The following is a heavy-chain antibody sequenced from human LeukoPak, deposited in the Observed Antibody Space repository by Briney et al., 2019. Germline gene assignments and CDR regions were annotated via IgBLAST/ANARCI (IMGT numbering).Heavy chain of an antibody. J-gene: IGHJ4*02. V-gene: IGHV4-31*03. Sequence: MASETLSLTCTVSGGSISSGGYYWSWIRQHPGKGLEWIGYIYYSGSTYYNPSLKSRVTISVDTSKNQFSLKLSSVTAADTAVYYCARVGHNYDFWSGYYPYYFDYWGQGTLVTVSS. CDR1: GGSISSGGYY. D-gene: IGHD3-3*01. CDR2: IYYSGST. CDR3: ARVGHNYDFWSGYYPYYFDY.